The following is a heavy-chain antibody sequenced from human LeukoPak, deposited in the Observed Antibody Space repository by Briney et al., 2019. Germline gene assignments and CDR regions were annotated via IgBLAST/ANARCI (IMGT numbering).Heavy chain of an antibody. Sequence: SETLSLTCTVSGGSISSSSYYWAWIRQPPGKGLEWIGSIYYSGSTFYSPSLKSRVALSVDTSKNQFSLKLSSVTAADTAVYFCSRETTSTSWYWGQGTLVTVSS. D-gene: IGHD6-13*01. V-gene: IGHV4-39*01. CDR2: IYYSGST. CDR3: SRETTSTSWY. J-gene: IGHJ4*02. CDR1: GGSISSSSYY.